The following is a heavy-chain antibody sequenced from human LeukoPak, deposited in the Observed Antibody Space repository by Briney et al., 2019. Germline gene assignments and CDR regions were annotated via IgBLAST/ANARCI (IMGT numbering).Heavy chain of an antibody. CDR2: MNPNSGNT. CDR3: ARGYTVTTLDHNWFDP. D-gene: IGHD4-17*01. J-gene: IGHJ5*02. V-gene: IGHV1-8*02. CDR1: GGTFSSYA. Sequence: ASVKFSCKASGGTFSSYAISWVRQATGQGLEWMGWMNPNSGNTGYAQKFQGRVTMTRNTSISTAYMELSSLRSEDTAVYYCARGYTVTTLDHNWFDPWGQGTLVTVSS.